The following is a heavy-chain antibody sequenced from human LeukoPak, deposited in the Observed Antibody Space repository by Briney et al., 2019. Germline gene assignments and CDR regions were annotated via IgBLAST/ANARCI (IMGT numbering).Heavy chain of an antibody. CDR1: GFTFRFYE. J-gene: IGHJ4*02. Sequence: GGSLRLSCTTSGFTFRFYEINWVRQAPGKGLEWVSYIGVSGSTKNYADSVKGRFAVSRDNADNSLYLDLYSLRVEDTAVYYCARAVYDSTTYWMDYWGRGTQVTVSS. D-gene: IGHD2/OR15-2a*01. CDR2: IGVSGSTK. V-gene: IGHV3-48*03. CDR3: ARAVYDSTTYWMDY.